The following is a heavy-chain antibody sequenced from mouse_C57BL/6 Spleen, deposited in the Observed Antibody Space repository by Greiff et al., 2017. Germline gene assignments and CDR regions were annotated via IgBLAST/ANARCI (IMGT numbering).Heavy chain of an antibody. D-gene: IGHD3-2*02. Sequence: EVQLQQSGPVLVKPGASVKMSCKASGYTFTDYYMNWVKQSHGKSLEWIGVINPYSGGTSYNQKFKGKATLTVDKSSSTAYMELNSLTSEDSAVYYCARWRQLRLFDYWGQGTTLTVSS. CDR1: GYTFTDYY. CDR3: ARWRQLRLFDY. J-gene: IGHJ2*01. V-gene: IGHV1-19*01. CDR2: INPYSGGT.